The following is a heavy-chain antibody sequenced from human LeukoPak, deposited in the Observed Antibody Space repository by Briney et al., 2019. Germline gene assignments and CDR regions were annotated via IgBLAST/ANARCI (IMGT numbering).Heavy chain of an antibody. J-gene: IGHJ4*02. Sequence: PGGSLRLSCAASGFTFSSYEMNWVRQAPGKGLEWVSYISSSGSTIYYADSVKGRFTISRAKAKNSLYLQMNSLRAWDTAVYYCAVGAKGNDYWGQGTLVTVSS. CDR2: ISSSGSTI. CDR1: GFTFSSYE. CDR3: AVGAKGNDY. V-gene: IGHV3-48*03. D-gene: IGHD1-26*01.